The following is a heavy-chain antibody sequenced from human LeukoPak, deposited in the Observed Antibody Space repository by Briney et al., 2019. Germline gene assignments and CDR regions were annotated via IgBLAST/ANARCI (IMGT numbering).Heavy chain of an antibody. CDR1: GFIFSNYG. J-gene: IGHJ4*02. Sequence: PGGSLRLSRAASGFIFSNYGMHWVRQAPGKGLEWVALIGNEGSNKYYADAVKGRFTISRDNSKNTLYLQMNSLRAEDTAVYYCARAREYYDSSGYYHINYYFDYWGQGTLVTVSS. CDR2: IGNEGSNK. D-gene: IGHD3-22*01. CDR3: ARAREYYDSSGYYHINYYFDY. V-gene: IGHV3-30*02.